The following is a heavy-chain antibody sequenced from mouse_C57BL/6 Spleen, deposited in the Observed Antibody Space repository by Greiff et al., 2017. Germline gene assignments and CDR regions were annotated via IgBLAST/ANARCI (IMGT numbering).Heavy chain of an antibody. CDR1: GYTFTDYY. CDR2: INPYNGGT. Sequence: VQLQQSGPVLVKPGASVKMSCKASGYTFTDYYMNWVKQSHGKSLEWIGVINPYNGGTSYNQKFKGKATLTVDKSSSTAYMELTSLTSEDSAVSDCAVSYSSYVETMDYWGQGTSVTVSS. D-gene: IGHD2-5*01. CDR3: AVSYSSYVETMDY. V-gene: IGHV1-19*01. J-gene: IGHJ4*01.